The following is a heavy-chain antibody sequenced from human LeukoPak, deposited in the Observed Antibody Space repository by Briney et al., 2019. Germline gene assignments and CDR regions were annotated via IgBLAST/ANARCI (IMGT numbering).Heavy chain of an antibody. D-gene: IGHD3-22*01. CDR2: ISSSSSYT. CDR1: GSTFSDYY. V-gene: IGHV3-11*05. Sequence: PGGSLRLSCAASGSTFSDYYMSWIRQAPGKGLEWVSYISSSSSYTNYADSVKGRFTISRDNAKNTLYLQMNSLRAEDTAVYYCARDGYYYYDRGYFDLWGRGTLVTVSS. J-gene: IGHJ2*01. CDR3: ARDGYYYYDRGYFDL.